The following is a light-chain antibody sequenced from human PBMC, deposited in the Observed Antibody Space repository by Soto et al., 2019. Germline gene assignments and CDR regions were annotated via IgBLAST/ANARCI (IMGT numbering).Light chain of an antibody. CDR1: SSDVGGYNY. V-gene: IGLV2-8*01. J-gene: IGLJ1*01. Sequence: QSVLTQPPSASGSPGQSVTISCTGTSSDVGGYNYVSWYQQHPGKAPKLMIYEVSKRPSGVPDRFSGSKSGNTASLTVSGLQAEDEADYYWSSYAGRNHSVFGTATKATVL. CDR2: EVS. CDR3: SSYAGRNHSV.